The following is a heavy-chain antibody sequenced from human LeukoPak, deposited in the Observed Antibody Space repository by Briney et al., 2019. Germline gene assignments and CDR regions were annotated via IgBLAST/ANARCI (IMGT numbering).Heavy chain of an antibody. CDR2: MNPSSGNT. Sequence: ASVKVACKASGYTFTSQDVNWVRQATGQGLEWMGWMNPSSGNTGYALKFQGRVTLTRDISSGTAYMELTSLTSDDTAVYYCARGTPAITIAGIIVTSWFYFDYWGQGTRVTISS. D-gene: IGHD3-16*02. CDR1: GYTFTSQD. V-gene: IGHV1-8*01. CDR3: ARGTPAITIAGIIVTSWFYFDY. J-gene: IGHJ4*02.